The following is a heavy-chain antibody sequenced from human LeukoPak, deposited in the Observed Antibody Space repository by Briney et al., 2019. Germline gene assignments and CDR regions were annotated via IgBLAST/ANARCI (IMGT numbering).Heavy chain of an antibody. CDR2: IYTSGST. V-gene: IGHV4-4*07. CDR3: ARGLPRYGSGGSGPHFDY. D-gene: IGHD3-10*01. Sequence: SETLSLTCTVSGGSISSYYWSWIRQPAGKGLEWIGRIYTSGSTNYNPSLKSRVTMSVDTSKNQFSLKLSSVTAADTAVYYCARGLPRYGSGGSGPHFDYWGQGTLVTVSS. CDR1: GGSISSYY. J-gene: IGHJ4*02.